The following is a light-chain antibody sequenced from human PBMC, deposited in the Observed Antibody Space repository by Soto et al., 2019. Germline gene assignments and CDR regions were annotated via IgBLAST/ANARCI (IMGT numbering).Light chain of an antibody. CDR2: AAS. CDR3: QQLHSYPIT. V-gene: IGKV1D-16*01. CDR1: QGISTW. J-gene: IGKJ5*01. Sequence: LQMTQSSSAVSASVGERVTITCRASQGISTWLAWYQRTPGKAPKFLMYAASSLQSGVPSRFTGSGSGIDFTLTISSLQPEDFATYYCQQLHSYPITFGQVTRLEI.